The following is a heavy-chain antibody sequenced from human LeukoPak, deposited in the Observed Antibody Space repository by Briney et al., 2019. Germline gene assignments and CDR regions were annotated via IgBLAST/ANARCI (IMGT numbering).Heavy chain of an antibody. CDR2: INPNSGDT. Sequence: ASVKVSCKASGYTFTGYYMHWVRQAPGQGLEWMGWINPNSGDTSYARNFQGRVTMTRDTSISTAYMELSRLRSDDTAVYFCARDSSDHPNAFDIWAQGTMVTVSS. J-gene: IGHJ3*02. V-gene: IGHV1-2*02. CDR1: GYTFTGYY. CDR3: ARDSSDHPNAFDI. D-gene: IGHD6-19*01.